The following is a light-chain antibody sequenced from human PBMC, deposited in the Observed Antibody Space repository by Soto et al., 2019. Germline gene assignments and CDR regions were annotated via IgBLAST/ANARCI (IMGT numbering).Light chain of an antibody. Sequence: IVLTQSPDALSFSPVERATLSCRASQSVSSNYLAWYQQKLGQAPRLLIYDASRRATGIPDRFSGSGSGTDFTLTISRLEPEDFVVYYCQQYGRSPTFGQGTKVDIK. CDR3: QQYGRSPT. CDR2: DAS. CDR1: QSVSSNY. V-gene: IGKV3-20*01. J-gene: IGKJ1*01.